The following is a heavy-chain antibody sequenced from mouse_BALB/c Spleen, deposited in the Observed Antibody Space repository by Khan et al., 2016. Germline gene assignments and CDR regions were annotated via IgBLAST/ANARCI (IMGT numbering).Heavy chain of an antibody. D-gene: IGHD1-1*01. Sequence: QVQLQQSGAELVKPGTSVKLSCKASGYNFTSYWINWVKLRPGQGLEWIGDIYPGSGSTNYNEKFKSKATLSVDTSSRTAYMQLSSLASEDSALFYCARAALAYGSSYWYFDVWGAGTTVTVSS. CDR2: IYPGSGST. CDR1: GYNFTSYW. J-gene: IGHJ1*01. V-gene: IGHV1-55*01. CDR3: ARAALAYGSSYWYFDV.